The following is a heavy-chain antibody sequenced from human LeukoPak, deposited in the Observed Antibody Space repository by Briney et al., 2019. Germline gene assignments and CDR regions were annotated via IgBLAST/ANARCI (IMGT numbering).Heavy chain of an antibody. D-gene: IGHD3-3*01. CDR1: GYTFTSYD. V-gene: IGHV1-8*01. CDR2: MNPNSGNT. J-gene: IGHJ4*02. CDR3: ARGEYDFWSGYRNGFDY. Sequence: EASVKVSCKASGYTFTSYDINWVRQATGQGLEWMGWMNPNSGNTGYAQKFQGRVTMTRNTSISTAYMELSSLRSEDTAVYYCARGEYDFWSGYRNGFDYWGQGTLVTVSS.